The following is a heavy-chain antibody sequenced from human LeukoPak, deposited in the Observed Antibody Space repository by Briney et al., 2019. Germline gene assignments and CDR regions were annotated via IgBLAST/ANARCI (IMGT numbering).Heavy chain of an antibody. J-gene: IGHJ5*02. Sequence: GASVKVSCKASGYTFTGYYMHWVRQAPGQGLEWMGWINPNSGGTNYAQKFQGRVTMTRDTSISTAYMELSRLRSDDTAVYYCARDVPNMVRGVIGDWFDPWGQGTLGTVSS. CDR1: GYTFTGYY. CDR3: ARDVPNMVRGVIGDWFDP. D-gene: IGHD3-10*01. CDR2: INPNSGGT. V-gene: IGHV1-2*02.